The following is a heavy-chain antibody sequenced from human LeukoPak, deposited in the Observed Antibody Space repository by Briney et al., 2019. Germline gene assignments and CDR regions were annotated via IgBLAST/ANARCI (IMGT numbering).Heavy chain of an antibody. V-gene: IGHV7-4-1*02. CDR1: GYTFTSYA. CDR2: INTNTGNP. CDR3: AREVVAAAGPPHYYYYYGMDV. Sequence: ASVKVSCKASGYTFTSYAVNWVRQAPGQGLEWMGWINTNTGNPTYAQGFTGRFVFSLDTSVSTAYLQISSLKAEDTAVYYCAREVVAAAGPPHYYYYYGMDVWGQGTTVTVSS. D-gene: IGHD6-13*01. J-gene: IGHJ6*02.